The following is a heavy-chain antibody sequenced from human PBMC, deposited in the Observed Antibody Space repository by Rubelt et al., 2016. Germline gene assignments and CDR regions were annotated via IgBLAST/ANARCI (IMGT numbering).Heavy chain of an antibody. CDR2: IKQDGSEK. J-gene: IGHJ4*02. Sequence: EVQLLESGGSLVQPGESLRLSCAASGFTFSNYWMSWVRQPPGKGLEWVANIKQDGSEKYYVDSVKGRFTMSRDNAKNSLYLQMNSLRAEDTAVYYCATGNFGSGSYSSFDYWGQGTLVTVSS. D-gene: IGHD3-10*01. CDR3: ATGNFGSGSYSSFDY. V-gene: IGHV3-7*01. CDR1: GFTFSNYW.